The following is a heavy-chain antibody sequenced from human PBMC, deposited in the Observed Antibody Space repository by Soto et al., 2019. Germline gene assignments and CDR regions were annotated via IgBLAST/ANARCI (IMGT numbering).Heavy chain of an antibody. CDR1: GFTFSSYS. V-gene: IGHV3-21*01. D-gene: IGHD6-13*01. J-gene: IGHJ4*02. CDR3: ASDGIAAARRYYSDC. CDR2: ISSSSSYI. Sequence: PVGSLRLSCAASGFTFSSYSMNWVRQAPGKGLEWVSCISSSSSYIYYADSVKGRFTISRENAKNSLYLQMNSLRAEDTAVYYCASDGIAAARRYYSDCWGQATMVAVHS.